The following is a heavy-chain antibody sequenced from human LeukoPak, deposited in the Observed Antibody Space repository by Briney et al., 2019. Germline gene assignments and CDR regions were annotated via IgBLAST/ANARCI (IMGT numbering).Heavy chain of an antibody. D-gene: IGHD3-10*01. Sequence: SVKVSCKASGGTFSSYAISWVRQAPGQGLEWMGGIIPIFGTANYAQKFQGRVTITADESTSTAYMELSSLRSEDTAVYYCARSMVRGVTADAFDIWGQGTMVTVSS. CDR2: IIPIFGTA. CDR1: GGTFSSYA. V-gene: IGHV1-69*13. J-gene: IGHJ3*02. CDR3: ARSMVRGVTADAFDI.